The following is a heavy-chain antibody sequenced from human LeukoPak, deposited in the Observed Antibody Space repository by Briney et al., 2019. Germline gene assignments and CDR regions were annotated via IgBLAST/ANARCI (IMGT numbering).Heavy chain of an antibody. CDR2: ISYDGSNK. CDR1: GFTFSSYA. V-gene: IGHV3-30-3*01. CDR3: ARDPDYSSSWYGVFDY. Sequence: GRSLRLSCAASGFTFSSYAMHWVRQAPGKGLEWVAVISYDGSNKYYADSVKGRFTISRDNSKNTLYLQMNSLRAEDTAVYYCARDPDYSSSWYGVFDYWGQGTLVTVSS. D-gene: IGHD6-13*01. J-gene: IGHJ4*02.